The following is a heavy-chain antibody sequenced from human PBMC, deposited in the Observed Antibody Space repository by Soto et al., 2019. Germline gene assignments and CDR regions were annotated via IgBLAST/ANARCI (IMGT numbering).Heavy chain of an antibody. J-gene: IGHJ4*02. V-gene: IGHV3-74*01. CDR2: IKSDGSSI. D-gene: IGHD3-10*01. CDR1: GFTFSNYW. CDR3: ARGGFSGSGSYIQGDY. Sequence: EVQLVESGGGLVQPGGSLRLSCAASGFTFSNYWMHWVRQVPGKGLVWVSRIKSDGSSISYADSVKGRFTISRESARNTLYLQMNSMRAADADVYYCARGGFSGSGSYIQGDYWGQGTLVTVSA.